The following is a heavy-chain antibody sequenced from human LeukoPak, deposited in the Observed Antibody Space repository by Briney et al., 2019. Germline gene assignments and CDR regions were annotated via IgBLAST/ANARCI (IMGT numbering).Heavy chain of an antibody. D-gene: IGHD3-22*01. Sequence: SSETLSLTCTVSGVSISSYYWSWIRQPPRKGLEWIGYIYYSGSTNYNPSLKSRVTISVDTSKNQFSLKLSSVTAADTAVYYCATILGYYDSSGYYLEYFQHWGQGTLVTVSS. J-gene: IGHJ1*01. V-gene: IGHV4-59*01. CDR3: ATILGYYDSSGYYLEYFQH. CDR2: IYYSGST. CDR1: GVSISSYY.